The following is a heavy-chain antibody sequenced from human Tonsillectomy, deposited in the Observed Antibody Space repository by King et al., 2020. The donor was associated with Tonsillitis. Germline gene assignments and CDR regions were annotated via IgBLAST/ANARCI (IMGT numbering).Heavy chain of an antibody. V-gene: IGHV1-18*01. CDR1: GYIFTSYG. CDR3: ARDDYDFWSGHYYGVDV. D-gene: IGHD3-3*01. J-gene: IGHJ6*02. CDR2: ISAYNVNT. Sequence: QLVQSGAEVKKPGASVKVSCKASGYIFTSYGISWVRQAPVQGLEWWGWISAYNVNTKYAQKLHGRVTMTTDTSTSTAYMELWSLRSDDTAVYYCARDDYDFWSGHYYGVDVWGQGTTVTVSS.